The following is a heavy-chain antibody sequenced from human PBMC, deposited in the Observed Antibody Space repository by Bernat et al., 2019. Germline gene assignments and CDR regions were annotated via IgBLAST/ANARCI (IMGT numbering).Heavy chain of an antibody. CDR3: ARLRGDHSTFDY. Sequence: EVQLVESGGGLVQPGGSLRLPCAAFGFTFSSHWMTSVRQPPGKGLEWVANIKQDGSTIYYVDSVKSRFTISRDNAKNSLYLQMNSLRVEDTAMFYCARLRGDHSTFDYWGQGTLVTVSS. CDR1: GFTFSSHW. CDR2: IKQDGSTI. D-gene: IGHD2/OR15-2a*01. J-gene: IGHJ4*02. V-gene: IGHV3-7*03.